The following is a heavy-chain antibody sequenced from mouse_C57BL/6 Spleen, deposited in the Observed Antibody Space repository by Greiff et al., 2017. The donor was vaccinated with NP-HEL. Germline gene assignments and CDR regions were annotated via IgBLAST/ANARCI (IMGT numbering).Heavy chain of an antibody. Sequence: QVQLKQSGAELVKPGASVKISCKASGYAFSSYWMNWVKQRPGKGLEWIGQIYPGDGDTNYNGKFKGKATLTADKSSSTAYMQLSSLTSEDSAVYFCARSVITTVAPWYFDVWGTGTTVTVSS. CDR1: GYAFSSYW. D-gene: IGHD1-1*01. J-gene: IGHJ1*03. CDR2: IYPGDGDT. CDR3: ARSVITTVAPWYFDV. V-gene: IGHV1-80*01.